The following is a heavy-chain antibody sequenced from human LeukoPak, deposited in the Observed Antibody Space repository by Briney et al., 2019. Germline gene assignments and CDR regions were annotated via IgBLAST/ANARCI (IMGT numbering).Heavy chain of an antibody. CDR1: GYTFTSYG. CDR2: FNANNGNT. Sequence: GASVKFSCKASGYTFTSYGISWVRQAPGQGLEWVGWFNANNGNTNPAQKFQGRVTMTTDTSTSTDYMEVRRLRSDDTAMYYWARDDQYVVDYWGKGTLVTVSS. CDR3: ARDDQYVVDY. J-gene: IGHJ4*02. D-gene: IGHD3-16*01. V-gene: IGHV1-18*01.